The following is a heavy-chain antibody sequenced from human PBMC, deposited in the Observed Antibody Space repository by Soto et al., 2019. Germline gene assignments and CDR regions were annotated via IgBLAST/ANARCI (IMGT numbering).Heavy chain of an antibody. V-gene: IGHV3-23*01. CDR2: ISNDGSTT. CDR3: AKWSGFGDA. Sequence: GGSLRLSCAASGFTLSSNSMAWVRQAPGKRLQWVSGISNDGSTTFYADSVRGRFTISRDTSTNTLYLQMDSLRVEDTAVYFCAKWSGFGDAWGQGTLVTVSS. CDR1: GFTLSSNS. D-gene: IGHD3-10*01. J-gene: IGHJ5*02.